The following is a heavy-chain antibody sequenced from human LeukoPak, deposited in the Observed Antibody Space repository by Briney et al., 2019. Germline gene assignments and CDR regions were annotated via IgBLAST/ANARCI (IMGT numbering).Heavy chain of an antibody. V-gene: IGHV3-74*01. J-gene: IGHJ4*02. CDR2: INSDGRSI. CDR3: ARGTGYSLVDY. D-gene: IGHD5-18*01. CDR1: GFTFNSYW. Sequence: AVSLRLSCAASGFTFNSYWMHWVRQAPGKGLVWVSRINSDGRSISHADSVKGRFTISRDNAKNTLYLQMNSLRAEDTAVYYCARGTGYSLVDYWGQGTLVTV.